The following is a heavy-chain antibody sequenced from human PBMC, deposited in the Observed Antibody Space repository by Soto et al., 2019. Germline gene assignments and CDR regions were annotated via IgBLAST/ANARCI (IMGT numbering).Heavy chain of an antibody. CDR2: IYYSGST. CDR1: GGSISSSTYY. D-gene: IGHD6-6*01. CDR3: ARRGDDTSSPRRWVDA. J-gene: IGHJ5*02. V-gene: IGHV4-39*01. Sequence: QLQLQESGPGLVKPSETLSLTCTVSGGSISSSTYYWGWIRQPPGKGLEWIGNIYYSGSTSYNTSLKSRVTIYVDTSTSESSLTRSSVTAADTSVYYCARRGDDTSSPRRWVDAWGQGTLVTVAS.